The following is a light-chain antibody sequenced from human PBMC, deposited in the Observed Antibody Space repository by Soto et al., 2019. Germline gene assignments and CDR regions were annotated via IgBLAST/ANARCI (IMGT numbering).Light chain of an antibody. J-gene: IGKJ5*01. CDR3: QQTHAVPLT. V-gene: IGKV1-39*01. CDR1: QPIADY. CDR2: GAS. Sequence: DVQMTQSPASLSASVGDSVTIACRAGQPIADYLNWYQQKPGEAPKVLIFGASSLRSGVPSRFSGSGYGTDFTLTINNLQPEDFATYYCQQTHAVPLTFGQGTRL.